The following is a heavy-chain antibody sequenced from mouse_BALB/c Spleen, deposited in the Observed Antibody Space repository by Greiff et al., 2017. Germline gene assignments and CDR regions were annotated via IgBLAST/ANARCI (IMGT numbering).Heavy chain of an antibody. V-gene: IGHV10-1*02. D-gene: IGHD1-1*01. CDR1: GFTFNTYA. Sequence: EVQLVESGGGLVQPKGSLKLSCAASGFTFNTYAMNWVRQAPGKGLEWVARIRSKSNNYATYYADSVKDRFTISRDDSQSMLYLQMNNLKTEDTAMYYCVRITTSGAYWGQGTLVTVSA. CDR2: IRSKSNNYAT. J-gene: IGHJ3*01. CDR3: VRITTSGAY.